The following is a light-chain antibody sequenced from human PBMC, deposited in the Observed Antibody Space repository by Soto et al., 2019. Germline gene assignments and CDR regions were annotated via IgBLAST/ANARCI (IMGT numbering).Light chain of an antibody. CDR1: QSVSSSY. V-gene: IGKV3-20*01. CDR3: QHYRTS. CDR2: GAS. J-gene: IGKJ4*01. Sequence: EIVLTQSPGTLSLSPGDRATLSCRASQSVSSSYLAWYQQKPGQPPRLLIYGASSRATGIPDRFSGSGSGTHFTLTITRLEPEDFAVYYCQHYRTSFGGGTKVEIK.